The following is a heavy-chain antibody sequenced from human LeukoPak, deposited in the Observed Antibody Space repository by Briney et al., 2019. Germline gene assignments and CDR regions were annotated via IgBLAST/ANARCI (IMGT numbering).Heavy chain of an antibody. V-gene: IGHV4-59*01. CDR2: IYYSGST. D-gene: IGHD3-10*01. CDR3: ARDRASID. J-gene: IGHJ4*02. Sequence: SETLSLTCTVSGGSISSYYWSWIRQPPGKGLEWIGYIYYSGSTNYNPSLKSRVTISVDTSKNQFSLKLSSVTAADTAVYYCARDRASIDWGQGTLVTVSS. CDR1: GGSISSYY.